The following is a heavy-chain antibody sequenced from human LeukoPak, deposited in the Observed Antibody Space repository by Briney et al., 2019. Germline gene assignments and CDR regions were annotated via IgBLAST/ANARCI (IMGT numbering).Heavy chain of an antibody. Sequence: PGGSLRLSRAASGFTVSSNYMGWVRQAPGKGLEWVSSISRSSSYIYYADSVKGRFTISRDTSKNTLYLQMNSLRAEDTAMYYCATGYYDVLTGHAYWGQGTLVSVSS. CDR3: ATGYYDVLTGHAY. D-gene: IGHD3-9*01. CDR1: GFTVSSNY. CDR2: ISRSSSYI. J-gene: IGHJ4*02. V-gene: IGHV3-21*04.